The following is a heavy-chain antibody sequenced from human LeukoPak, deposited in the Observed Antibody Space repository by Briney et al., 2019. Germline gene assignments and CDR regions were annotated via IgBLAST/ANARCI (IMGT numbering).Heavy chain of an antibody. D-gene: IGHD3-22*01. V-gene: IGHV4-31*03. CDR1: GGSISSGVYY. Sequence: KPSEALSLTRTVSGGSISSGVYYWSSTRQHPGKGMEWNVYIYYSGSTYYNPSLKIRVTISVVTSKNQFSLKLSSVTAADTAVYYCTLYYDSGGYHWGYFDYWGQGTLVTVSS. CDR2: IYYSGST. J-gene: IGHJ4*02. CDR3: TLYYDSGGYHWGYFDY.